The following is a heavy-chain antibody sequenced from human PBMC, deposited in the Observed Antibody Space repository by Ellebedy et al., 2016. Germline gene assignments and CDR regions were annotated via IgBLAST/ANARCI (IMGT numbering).Heavy chain of an antibody. J-gene: IGHJ5*02. CDR2: IYYSGST. V-gene: IGHV4-39*01. D-gene: IGHD3-10*01. Sequence: SETLSLXXTVSGGSISSSSYYWGWIRQPPGKGLEWIGSIYYSGSTYYNPSLKSRVTISLDTSKNQFSLKVSSVTAADTAVYYCARRVRADNPIAQENWFDPWGQGNLVTVSS. CDR1: GGSISSSSYY. CDR3: ARRVRADNPIAQENWFDP.